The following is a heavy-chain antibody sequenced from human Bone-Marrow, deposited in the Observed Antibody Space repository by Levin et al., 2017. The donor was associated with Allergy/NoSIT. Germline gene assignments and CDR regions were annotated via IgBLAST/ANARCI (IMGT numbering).Heavy chain of an antibody. V-gene: IGHV4-38-2*02. CDR1: GYSISSGYY. CDR2: IYRSGST. D-gene: IGHD3-3*01. CDR3: AKEASGYGFDP. J-gene: IGHJ5*02. Sequence: SQTLSLTCAVSGYSISSGYYWGWIRQPPGKGLEWIGTIYRSGSTYYNPSLRSRVAISVDTSKNQFSLRLSSLTAADTAVYYCAKEASGYGFDPWGQGTPVTVSS.